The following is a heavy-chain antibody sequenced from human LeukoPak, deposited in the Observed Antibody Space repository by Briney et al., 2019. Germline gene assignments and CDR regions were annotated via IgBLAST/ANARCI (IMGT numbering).Heavy chain of an antibody. CDR1: GFNFDEYA. CDR2: ISSSSSYI. V-gene: IGHV3-21*01. CDR3: ARGEGYGDYERVSDAFDI. D-gene: IGHD4-17*01. J-gene: IGHJ3*02. Sequence: KAGGSLRLSCVASGFNFDEYAMNWVRQAPGKGLEWVSSISSSSSYIYYADSVKGRFTISRDNAKNSLYLQMNSLRAEDTAVYYCARGEGYGDYERVSDAFDIWGQGTMVTVSS.